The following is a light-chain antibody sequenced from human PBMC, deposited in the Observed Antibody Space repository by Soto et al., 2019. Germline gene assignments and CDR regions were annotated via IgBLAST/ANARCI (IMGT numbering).Light chain of an antibody. CDR1: QTISFS. CDR3: QQYNSYSEA. Sequence: DIQMTQSPSTLSASVVDRVTITCLASQTISFSLAWYQQKPGKAPKLLIYDASTLQSGVPSRFSGSESGTEFILTISGLQPDDFATYYCQQYNSYSEAFGQGTKVDI. CDR2: DAS. V-gene: IGKV1-5*01. J-gene: IGKJ1*01.